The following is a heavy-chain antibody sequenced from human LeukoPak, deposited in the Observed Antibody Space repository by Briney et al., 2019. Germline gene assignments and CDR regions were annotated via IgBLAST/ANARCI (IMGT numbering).Heavy chain of an antibody. V-gene: IGHV4-34*01. J-gene: IGHJ4*02. CDR2: INHSGGT. D-gene: IGHD2-2*02. Sequence: SETLSLTCAVYGRSFSGYYWTWIRQPPGKGLECIGEINHSGGTDHNPSLKSRVTMSVDTSKNQISLQLTSVTAADTAVYYCASGRSGNQLLYVYWGQGTLVTVSS. CDR3: ASGRSGNQLLYVY. CDR1: GRSFSGYY.